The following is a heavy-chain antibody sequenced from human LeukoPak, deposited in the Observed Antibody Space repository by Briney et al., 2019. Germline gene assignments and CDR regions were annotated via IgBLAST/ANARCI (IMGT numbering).Heavy chain of an antibody. CDR3: ARGGSRGYYDILTGLLFPLYY. Sequence: GSLILSCAASGFTFSSYAMHWVRQAPGKGLEYVSAIISNGGSTYYANSVKGRFTISRDNSKNTLYLQMGSLRAEDMAVYYCARGGSRGYYDILTGLLFPLYYWGQGTLVTVSS. CDR2: IISNGGST. J-gene: IGHJ4*02. D-gene: IGHD3-9*01. CDR1: GFTFSSYA. V-gene: IGHV3-64*01.